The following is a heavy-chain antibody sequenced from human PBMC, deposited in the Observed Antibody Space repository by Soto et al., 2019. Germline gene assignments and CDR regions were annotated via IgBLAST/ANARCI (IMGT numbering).Heavy chain of an antibody. CDR2: ISGGGDTT. V-gene: IGHV3-23*01. CDR3: AKGRGGSGSLTPRVDF. CDR1: GFSFNNYA. Sequence: GGSLRLSCAASGFSFNNYAMTWVRQAPGKGLEWVSAISGGGDTTSYADSVKGRFTVSRDGSKNTLYLQMSSLRAEDTALYYCAKGRGGSGSLTPRVDFWGQGTLVTVS. J-gene: IGHJ4*02. D-gene: IGHD3-10*01.